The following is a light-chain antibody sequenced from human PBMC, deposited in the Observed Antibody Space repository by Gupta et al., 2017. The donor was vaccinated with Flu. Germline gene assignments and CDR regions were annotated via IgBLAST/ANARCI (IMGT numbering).Light chain of an antibody. CDR1: QSSDSW. CDR2: ESS. CDR3: QQYRSYPWT. J-gene: IGKJ1*01. V-gene: IGKV1-5*03. Sequence: IHLTQSPPTLSVSLGDRVTITCRASQSSDSWLAWYQQKPGKAPKLLIYESSNLESGVPSRFSGSGSGTEFTLTISSLQPDDFATYYCQQYRSYPWTFGQGTTVEIQ.